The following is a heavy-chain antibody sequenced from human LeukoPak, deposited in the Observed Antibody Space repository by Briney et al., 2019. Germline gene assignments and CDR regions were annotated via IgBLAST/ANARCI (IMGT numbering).Heavy chain of an antibody. CDR1: GGSVSSGSYY. CDR2: IYYSGST. CDR3: ARDSAYSSSYDY. D-gene: IGHD6-6*01. Sequence: RPSETLSLTCTVSGGSVSSGSYYWSWIRQPPGKGLEWIGYIYYSGSTNYNPSLKSRVTISVDTSKNQFSLKLSSVTAADTAVYYCARDSAYSSSYDYWGQGTLVTVSS. J-gene: IGHJ4*02. V-gene: IGHV4-61*01.